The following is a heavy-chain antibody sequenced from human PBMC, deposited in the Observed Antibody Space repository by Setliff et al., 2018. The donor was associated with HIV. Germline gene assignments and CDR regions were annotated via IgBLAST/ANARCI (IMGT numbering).Heavy chain of an antibody. CDR1: GGSIRGYY. D-gene: IGHD3-3*01. J-gene: IGHJ4*02. CDR3: ARQMTIPGVAVTPVDY. CDR2: VFYNGDT. V-gene: IGHV4-59*08. Sequence: PSETLSLTCTVSGGSIRGYYWSWIRRSPGKGLEWIGYVFYNGDTAYNPSLKSRLTISVDTSKSQFSLKLTSVTAADTAVYYCARQMTIPGVAVTPVDYWGQGALVTVSS.